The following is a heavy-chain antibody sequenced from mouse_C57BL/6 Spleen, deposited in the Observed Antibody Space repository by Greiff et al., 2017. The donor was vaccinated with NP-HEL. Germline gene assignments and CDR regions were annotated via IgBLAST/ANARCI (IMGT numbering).Heavy chain of an antibody. V-gene: IGHV1-42*01. CDR1: GYSFTGYY. D-gene: IGHD1-1*01. Sequence: VQLQQSGPELVKPGASVKISCKASGYSFTGYYMNWVKQSPEKSLEWIGEINPSTGGTTYNQKFKAKATLTVDKSSSTAYMQLKSLTSEDSAVYYCAPRSSGGFAYWGQGTLVTVSA. J-gene: IGHJ3*01. CDR3: APRSSGGFAY. CDR2: INPSTGGT.